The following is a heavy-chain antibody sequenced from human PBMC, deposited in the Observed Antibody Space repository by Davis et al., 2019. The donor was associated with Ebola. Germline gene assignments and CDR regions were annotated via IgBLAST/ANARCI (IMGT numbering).Heavy chain of an antibody. CDR1: GGTFSSYA. CDR2: IIPIFGTA. J-gene: IGHJ4*02. Sequence: SVKVSCKASGGTFSSYAISWVRQAPGQGLEWMGGIIPIFGTANYAQKFQGRVTITADESTSTAYMELSSLRSEDTAVYYCARVSESHELVGATNPPVFDYWGQGTLVTVSS. D-gene: IGHD1-26*01. V-gene: IGHV1-69*13. CDR3: ARVSESHELVGATNPPVFDY.